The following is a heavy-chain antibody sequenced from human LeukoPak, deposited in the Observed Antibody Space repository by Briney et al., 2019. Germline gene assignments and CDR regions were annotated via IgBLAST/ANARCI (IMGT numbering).Heavy chain of an antibody. D-gene: IGHD5-24*01. CDR3: ARGATISETGYFDF. J-gene: IGHJ4*03. V-gene: IGHV4-34*01. CDR1: GGSFSPYY. CDR2: IDHRGDT. Sequence: SETLSLTCAVYGGSFSPYYWSWLRQSPGKGLEWIAEIDHRGDTNYNPSVKSRVTISVDTSKKQFSLKVRSLSAADTALYYCARGATISETGYFDFWGQGTLVTVSS.